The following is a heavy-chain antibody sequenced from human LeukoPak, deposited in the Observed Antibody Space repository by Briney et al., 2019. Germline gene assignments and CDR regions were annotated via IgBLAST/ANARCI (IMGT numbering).Heavy chain of an antibody. J-gene: IGHJ1*01. CDR3: ARGGAARLHFQN. CDR2: IYHSGST. CDR1: GVSISTYY. D-gene: IGHD6-6*01. V-gene: IGHV4-59*01. Sequence: SETLSLTCTVSGVSISTYYWNWVRQPPGKGLEWIGYIYHSGSTNYNPSLQSRVTISVDTSKNQFSLNLNSVTAADTAVYYCARGGAARLHFQNWGQGTLVTVSS.